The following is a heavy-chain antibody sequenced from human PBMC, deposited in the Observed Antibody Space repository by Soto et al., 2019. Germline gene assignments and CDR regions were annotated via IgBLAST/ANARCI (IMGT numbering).Heavy chain of an antibody. Sequence: EVQLLESGGGLVQPGGSLRLSCAASGFTFSTYAMSWVRQAPGKGLEWVSAISGSGASTYYADSVKGRFTISRDNSKNTLYLQMNSLIAQDTAVYYCAKRPGYSSGWAFDYWGQGTLVTVSS. CDR2: ISGSGAST. CDR1: GFTFSTYA. CDR3: AKRPGYSSGWAFDY. V-gene: IGHV3-23*01. J-gene: IGHJ4*02. D-gene: IGHD6-19*01.